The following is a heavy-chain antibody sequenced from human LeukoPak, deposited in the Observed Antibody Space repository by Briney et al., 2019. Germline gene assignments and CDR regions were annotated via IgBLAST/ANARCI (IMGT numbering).Heavy chain of an antibody. CDR3: ARDSTVGDLDY. CDR2: VWSDGSKK. CDR1: GFTFSSYG. J-gene: IGHJ4*02. V-gene: IGHV3-33*01. Sequence: GGSLRLSCAASGFTFSSYGMHWVRQAPGKGLEWVAVVWSDGSKKYSADSVKGRITISRDDSKNTLYLQMNSLRAEDTAVYYCARDSTVGDLDYWGQGTLVTVSS. D-gene: IGHD4-17*01.